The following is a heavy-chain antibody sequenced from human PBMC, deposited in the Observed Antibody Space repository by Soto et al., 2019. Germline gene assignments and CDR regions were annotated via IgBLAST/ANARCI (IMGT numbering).Heavy chain of an antibody. V-gene: IGHV4-34*01. D-gene: IGHD2-15*01. CDR1: GGSFSGYY. CDR2: INHSGST. Sequence: QVQLQQWGAGLLKPSETLSLTCAVYGGSFSGYYWSWIRQPPGKGLEWIGEINHSGSTNYNPSLMSRVTISVDTSKNQFSLKLSSVTAADTAVYYCARSWYDAFDIWGQGTMVTVSS. CDR3: ARSWYDAFDI. J-gene: IGHJ3*02.